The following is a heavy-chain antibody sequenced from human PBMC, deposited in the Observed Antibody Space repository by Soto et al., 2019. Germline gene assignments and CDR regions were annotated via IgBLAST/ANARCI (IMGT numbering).Heavy chain of an antibody. CDR2: SSSNSAYT. V-gene: IGHV3-21*01. CDR1: GFRLGSFT. Sequence: PGGSLRLSGAASGFRLGSFTINSVRQAPGQGLEWVSTSSSNSAYTDYTDALRGRFTISRDNAKNPLHLQMNSLSAEDTAVYYCTRDASRDSSARGWFDPWGTGTLVAVAS. CDR3: TRDASRDSSARGWFDP. D-gene: IGHD6-13*01. J-gene: IGHJ5*02.